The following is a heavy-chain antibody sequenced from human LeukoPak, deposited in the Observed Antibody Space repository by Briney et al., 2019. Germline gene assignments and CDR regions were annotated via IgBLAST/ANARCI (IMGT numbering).Heavy chain of an antibody. D-gene: IGHD3-10*01. J-gene: IGHJ4*02. CDR2: INHSGST. Sequence: SETLSLTCAVYGGPFGVYYWSWVRQPPGKGLEWIGEINHSGSTNYSPSLKSRVTISVDTSKNHFSLKLSSVTAADTAVYYCAGPGAGDLDYWAREPWSPSRQ. CDR1: GGPFGVYY. V-gene: IGHV4-34*01. CDR3: AGPGAGDLDY.